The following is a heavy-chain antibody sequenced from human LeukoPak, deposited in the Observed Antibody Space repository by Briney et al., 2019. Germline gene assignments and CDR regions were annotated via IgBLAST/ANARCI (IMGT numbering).Heavy chain of an antibody. J-gene: IGHJ4*02. Sequence: SETLSLTCTVSGGSVSDYYWSWIRQSPGKGLEWIGYIYYTGSTNYNPSLKSRVTISADTSKNEFSLKLNSVTAADTAVYYCASRKLGNDYWGQGTLVTVSS. CDR2: IYYTGST. V-gene: IGHV4-59*02. CDR3: ASRKLGNDY. D-gene: IGHD7-27*01. CDR1: GGSVSDYY.